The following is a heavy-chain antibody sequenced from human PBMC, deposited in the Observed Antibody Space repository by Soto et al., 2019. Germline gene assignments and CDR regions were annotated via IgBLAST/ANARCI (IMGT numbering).Heavy chain of an antibody. V-gene: IGHV3-30*18. CDR2: ISADGNSK. D-gene: IGHD4-17*01. CDR1: GLPFSKYG. Sequence: VGSLRLSCAVSGLPFSKYGMHLVRQSPGRGLEWVAVISADGNSKFYAASVGGRFAISRDDSKNTVSLQMNSLRPEDTAVYYCAKDRDYGGAESFLDYWGLGNMVAVSS. CDR3: AKDRDYGGAESFLDY. J-gene: IGHJ4*02.